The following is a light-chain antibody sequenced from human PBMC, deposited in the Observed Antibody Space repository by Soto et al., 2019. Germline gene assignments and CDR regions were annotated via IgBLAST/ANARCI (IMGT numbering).Light chain of an antibody. J-gene: IGKJ1*01. CDR2: GAS. Sequence: EVVMTQSPATLSVSPGERATLSCGASQSVSGNLAWYQQRPGQAPRLLIYGASTRATGIPARFSGSGSGTEFTLTISTLQSEDFAVYYCQQYDNWPRTFGQGTKVEI. CDR1: QSVSGN. V-gene: IGKV3-15*01. CDR3: QQYDNWPRT.